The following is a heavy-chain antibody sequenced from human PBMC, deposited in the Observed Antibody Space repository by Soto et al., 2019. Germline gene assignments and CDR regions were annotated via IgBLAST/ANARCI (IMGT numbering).Heavy chain of an antibody. J-gene: IGHJ6*03. V-gene: IGHV3-48*01. D-gene: IGHD3-10*02. CDR2: INSGSTTI. CDR3: ARDMSGDYYYYMDV. Sequence: GGSLRLSCAASGFTFSSYSLTWVRQAPGKGLEWISYINSGSTTIYYADSVKGRFTLSRDNAKHSLYLQMDSLRAEDTAVYYCARDMSGDYYYYMDVWGRGTTVTVSS. CDR1: GFTFSSYS.